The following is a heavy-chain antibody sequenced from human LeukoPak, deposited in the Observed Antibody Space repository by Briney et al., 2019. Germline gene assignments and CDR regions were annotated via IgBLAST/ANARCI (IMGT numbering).Heavy chain of an antibody. J-gene: IGHJ4*02. CDR2: ISGSGDST. CDR3: AKRGASWSFDS. Sequence: GVSLRLSCAACGCTFSSMCMIWVGQAPARGLEGVASISGSGDSTYYADSVKGRFTISRDNSKNTLYLQMNSLRAEDTAVYYCAKRGASWSFDSWGQGTLVSVS. CDR1: GCTFSSMC. V-gene: IGHV3-23*01. D-gene: IGHD6-13*01.